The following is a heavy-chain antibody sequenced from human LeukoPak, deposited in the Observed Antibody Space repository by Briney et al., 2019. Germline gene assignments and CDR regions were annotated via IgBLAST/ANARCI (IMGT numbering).Heavy chain of an antibody. J-gene: IGHJ4*02. V-gene: IGHV3-30*18. Sequence: GGSLRLSCAASGFTFSSYGMHWVRQAPGKGLEWVAVISHDGNNNYYSDSVKGRFTISRDNSKNTLDLQMNSLRAEDTAVYYCAKDGPPVAFDYWGQGPLVTVSS. CDR3: AKDGPPVAFDY. CDR1: GFTFSSYG. CDR2: ISHDGNNN. D-gene: IGHD3/OR15-3a*01.